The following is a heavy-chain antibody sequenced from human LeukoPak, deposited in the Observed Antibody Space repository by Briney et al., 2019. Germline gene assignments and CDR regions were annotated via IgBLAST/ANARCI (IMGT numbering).Heavy chain of an antibody. D-gene: IGHD2-2*02. CDR3: ARVEDYCSSTSCYTSWFDP. J-gene: IGHJ5*02. Sequence: SVKVSCKASGGTFSSYAISWVGQAPGQGLEWMGRIIPNLGIANYAQKFQGRVTITADKSTSTAYMELSSLRSEDTAVYYCARVEDYCSSTSCYTSWFDPWGQGTLVTVSS. CDR1: GGTFSSYA. V-gene: IGHV1-69*04. CDR2: IIPNLGIA.